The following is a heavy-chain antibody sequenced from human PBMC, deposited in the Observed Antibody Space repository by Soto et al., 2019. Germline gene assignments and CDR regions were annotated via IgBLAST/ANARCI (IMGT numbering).Heavy chain of an antibody. CDR2: IYYSGST. CDR1: GGSISSGDYY. CDR3: ARGPGSGWYDY. D-gene: IGHD6-19*01. Sequence: QVQLQESGPGLVKPSQTLSLTCTVSGGSISSGDYYWSWIRQHPGQALEWIGYIYYSGSTYYTPSLKSRVTISVDTSKNQFSLKLSSVTAADTAVYYCARGPGSGWYDYWGQGTLVTVSS. J-gene: IGHJ4*02. V-gene: IGHV4-31*03.